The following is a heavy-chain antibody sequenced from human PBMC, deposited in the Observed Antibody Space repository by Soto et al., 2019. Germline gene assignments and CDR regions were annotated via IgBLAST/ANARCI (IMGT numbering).Heavy chain of an antibody. J-gene: IGHJ4*02. CDR1: GYTFTGYY. CDR2: INPNSGGT. Sequence: DSVKVSCKASGYTFTGYYMHWVRQAPGQGLEWMGWINPNSGGTNYAQKFQGWVTMTSDTSISTAYMELSRLRSDDTAVYYCARDPIGDIRMFLFDYWGQGTLVTVSS. CDR3: ARDPIGDIRMFLFDY. V-gene: IGHV1-2*04. D-gene: IGHD3-10*01.